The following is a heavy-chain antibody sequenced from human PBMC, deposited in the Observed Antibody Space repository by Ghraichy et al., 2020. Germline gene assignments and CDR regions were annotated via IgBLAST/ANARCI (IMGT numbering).Heavy chain of an antibody. Sequence: VAVIWYDGSNKYYADSVKGRFTISRDNSKNTLYLQMNSLRAEDTAVYYCARDGNVDTEPTTPFDYWG. CDR2: IWYDGSNK. D-gene: IGHD5-18*01. CDR3: ARDGNVDTEPTTPFDY. J-gene: IGHJ4*01. V-gene: IGHV3-33*01.